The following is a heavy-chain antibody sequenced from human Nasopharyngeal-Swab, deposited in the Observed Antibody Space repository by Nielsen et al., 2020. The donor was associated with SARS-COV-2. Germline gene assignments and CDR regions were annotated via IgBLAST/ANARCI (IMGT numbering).Heavy chain of an antibody. CDR1: GFTFTSSA. V-gene: IGHV1-58*01. J-gene: IGHJ4*02. CDR2: IVVPNGNT. Sequence: SVKVSCKASGFTFTSSALQWVRQARGQRLEWIGWIVVPNGNTNYAQKFQERVTINRDMSTSTAYMELRSLRSEDTALYYCARDLDTWGIFDYWGQGTLVTVSS. D-gene: IGHD3/OR15-3a*01. CDR3: ARDLDTWGIFDY.